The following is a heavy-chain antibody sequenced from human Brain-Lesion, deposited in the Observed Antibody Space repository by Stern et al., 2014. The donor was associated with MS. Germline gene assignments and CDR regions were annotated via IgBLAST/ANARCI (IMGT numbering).Heavy chain of an antibody. CDR1: GFTFGNYW. Sequence: EVQLEESGGGLVQPGGSLTISCTAAGFTFGNYWMTWVRQAPGKGLAWVANLQEDGTEENCEDSVKGRFPISRDNARNSLYLQMNSLRVEDTALYYCARVYNTIYGIVTQRGSGMDVWGQGTTVIVSS. CDR3: ARVYNTIYGIVTQRGSGMDV. CDR2: LQEDGTEE. V-gene: IGHV3-7*01. J-gene: IGHJ6*02. D-gene: IGHD3-3*01.